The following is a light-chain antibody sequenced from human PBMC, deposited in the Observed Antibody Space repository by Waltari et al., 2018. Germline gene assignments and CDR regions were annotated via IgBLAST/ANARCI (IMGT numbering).Light chain of an antibody. CDR3: QQYYTTPRT. CDR2: WAS. J-gene: IGKJ1*01. CDR1: QSVLYSSNNNNY. Sequence: DIVMTQSPDSLAVSLGERATINCKSSQSVLYSSNNNNYLAWYRQKPGQPPKLLFYWASTRASGVPDRFSGNGSGTDFTLTISSLQAEDVAVYYCQQYYTTPRTFGQGTTVEIK. V-gene: IGKV4-1*01.